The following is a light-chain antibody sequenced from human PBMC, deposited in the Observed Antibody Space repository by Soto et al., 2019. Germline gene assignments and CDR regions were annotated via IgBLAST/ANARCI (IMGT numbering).Light chain of an antibody. J-gene: IGKJ1*01. CDR3: QQSYNTFSWT. Sequence: DFRMTQSPSSLSASVGDRVSMTCRASHSISNYLNWYQLRVGKAPKLLIYAASHLQSGVPSRFRGSGSGTDFTLTITSLQPEDFATYYCQQSYNTFSWTVGQGTKVDI. V-gene: IGKV1-39*01. CDR1: HSISNY. CDR2: AAS.